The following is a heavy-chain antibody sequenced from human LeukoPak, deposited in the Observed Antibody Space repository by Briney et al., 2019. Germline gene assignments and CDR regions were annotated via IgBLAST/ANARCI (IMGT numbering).Heavy chain of an antibody. CDR2: IHYSGST. D-gene: IGHD3-16*01. V-gene: IGHV4-61*01. J-gene: IGHJ4*02. Sequence: PSETLSLTCTVSGGSITSSSYYWSWIRQPPGKGLEWIGYIHYSGSTNYNPSLKSRVTISADTSKNQFSLKLSSVTAADTAVYYCARTFWGKYIDYWGQGTLVTVSS. CDR3: ARTFWGKYIDY. CDR1: GGSITSSSYY.